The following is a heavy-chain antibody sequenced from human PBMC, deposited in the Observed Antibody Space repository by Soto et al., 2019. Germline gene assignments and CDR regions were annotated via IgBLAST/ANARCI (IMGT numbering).Heavy chain of an antibody. CDR2: ISYDGSNK. D-gene: IGHD3-22*01. CDR1: GFTFSSYA. V-gene: IGHV3-30-3*01. Sequence: ESGGGVVQPGRSLRLSCAASGFTFSSYAMHWVRQAPGKGLEWVAVISYDGSNKYYADSVKGRFTISRDNSKNTLYLQMNSLRAEDTAVYYCARGDSSGYYYWRDYYYGMDVWGQGTTVTVSS. CDR3: ARGDSSGYYYWRDYYYGMDV. J-gene: IGHJ6*02.